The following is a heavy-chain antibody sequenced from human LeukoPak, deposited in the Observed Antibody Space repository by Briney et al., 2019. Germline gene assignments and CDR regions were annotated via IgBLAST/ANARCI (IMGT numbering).Heavy chain of an antibody. J-gene: IGHJ4*02. Sequence: SLSFSCAASGFTFDDYDMHWLRQAPGKGLEWVSGISWNSGSIGYADSVKGRFTISRDNAKNSLYLQMNSLRAEDTALYYCAKDKEGLDYWGQGTLVTVSS. V-gene: IGHV3-9*01. CDR1: GFTFDDYD. CDR3: AKDKEGLDY. CDR2: ISWNSGSI.